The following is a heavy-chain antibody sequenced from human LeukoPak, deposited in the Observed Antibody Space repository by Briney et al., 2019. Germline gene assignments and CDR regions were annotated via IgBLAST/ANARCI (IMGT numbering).Heavy chain of an antibody. CDR2: IYYSGST. CDR1: GGSISSYY. D-gene: IGHD3-22*01. CDR3: ARTNYYDSSGPPDY. V-gene: IGHV4-59*08. Sequence: PSEILSLTCTVSGGSISSYYWSWIRQPPGKGLEWIGYIYYSGSTNYNPSLKSRVTISVDTSKNQFSLKLSSVTAADTAVYYCARTNYYDSSGPPDYWGQGTLVTVSS. J-gene: IGHJ4*02.